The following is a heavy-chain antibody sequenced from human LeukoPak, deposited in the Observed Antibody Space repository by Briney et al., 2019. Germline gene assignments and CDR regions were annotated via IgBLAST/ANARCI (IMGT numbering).Heavy chain of an antibody. Sequence: SQTLSLTCAVSGDSISSGGYWWSWIRQHPGKGPEWIGYISYGGNTYNPSLKSRVAISADTPKNQFSLKLSSTTAADTAVYYCARAPVATPSEFDYWGQGTLVTVSS. D-gene: IGHD5-12*01. CDR3: ARAPVATPSEFDY. V-gene: IGHV4-31*11. J-gene: IGHJ4*02. CDR2: ISYGGNT. CDR1: GDSISSGGYW.